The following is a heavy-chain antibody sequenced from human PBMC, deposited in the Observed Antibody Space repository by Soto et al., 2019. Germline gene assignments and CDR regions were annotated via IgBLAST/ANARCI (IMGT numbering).Heavy chain of an antibody. J-gene: IGHJ3*02. CDR3: ARLGPQLERPDAFDI. V-gene: IGHV5-51*01. CDR1: GYRFTNYW. Sequence: GESLKISCKGSGYRFTNYWIGWVRQMPGKGLEWMGIIFPGDSDTRYRPSFQGQVTLAADKSLSIAYLQWSSLKASDTAIYYCARLGPQLERPDAFDIRGQGTVVTVSS. D-gene: IGHD1-1*01. CDR2: IFPGDSDT.